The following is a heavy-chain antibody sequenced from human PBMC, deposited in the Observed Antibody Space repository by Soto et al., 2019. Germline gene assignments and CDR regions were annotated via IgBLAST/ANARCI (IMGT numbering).Heavy chain of an antibody. J-gene: IGHJ4*02. Sequence: QVQVVQSGAEVKKPGASVKVSCKTSGYTFINYHVHWVRQAPGQGLEWMGAINPNGGSTTYAQHLQGRITMTSDASTSTVYMDLSSLRSDDTAVYYCALPKNTLGWYNFWGQGSLVTV. D-gene: IGHD6-19*01. CDR2: INPNGGST. CDR1: GYTFINYH. V-gene: IGHV1-46*01. CDR3: ALPKNTLGWYNF.